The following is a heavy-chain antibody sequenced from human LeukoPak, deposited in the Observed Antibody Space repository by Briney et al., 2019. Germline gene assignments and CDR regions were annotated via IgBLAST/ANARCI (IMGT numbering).Heavy chain of an antibody. CDR3: TRDPSNGRGYFDY. Sequence: SETLSLTCTVSGGSISSYYWTWIRQPAGKGLEWIGRMYASGSSDYNPSLKSRVTMSVDTSRNQFSLKLSSVTAAGTAVYYCTRDPSNGRGYFDYWGQGTLVTVSS. CDR2: MYASGSS. CDR1: GGSISSYY. J-gene: IGHJ4*02. D-gene: IGHD4-11*01. V-gene: IGHV4-4*07.